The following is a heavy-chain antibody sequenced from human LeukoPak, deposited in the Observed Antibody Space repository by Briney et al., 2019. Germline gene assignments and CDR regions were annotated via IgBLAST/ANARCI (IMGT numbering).Heavy chain of an antibody. CDR1: GGSLSGYY. V-gene: IGHV4-34*01. CDR3: ARGGKSRGYSYGYLGDYYLDY. D-gene: IGHD5-18*01. CDR2: INHSGSI. Sequence: PSETLSLTRAVYGGSLSGYYWSWIRQPPGKRLEWIGEINHSGSIDYNPSLKSRVTISVDTSKNQFSLKLSCVAAEATAVYYCARGGKSRGYSYGYLGDYYLDYWGQGTLVTVSS. J-gene: IGHJ4*02.